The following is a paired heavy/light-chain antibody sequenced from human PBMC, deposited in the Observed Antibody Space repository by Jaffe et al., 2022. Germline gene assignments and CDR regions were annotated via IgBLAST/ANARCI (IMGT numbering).Light chain of an antibody. J-gene: IGKJ1*01. Sequence: DIQMTQSPSSLSASVGDRITITCRASQGIRNDLGWYQQKPGKAPKRLIYEASNLQSGVPSRFSGRGSGTEFTLTISSLQPEDFATYYCLQYNSDPQWTFGQGTKVEI. CDR1: QGIRND. CDR3: LQYNSDPQWT. CDR2: EAS. V-gene: IGKV1-17*01.
Heavy chain of an antibody. CDR2: VVADGNIK. Sequence: QVHLVESGGGVVQTGGSLRLSCGASGFTFSSYGMHWVRQAPGKGPEWMAFVVADGNIKYYAESVKGRFTISKDNSKNTVSLQMNSLRRDDTAMYYCARGESATSEGGNWGQGTMVSVSS. V-gene: IGHV3-30*02. J-gene: IGHJ4*02. D-gene: IGHD3-16*01. CDR1: GFTFSSYG. CDR3: ARGESATSEGGN.